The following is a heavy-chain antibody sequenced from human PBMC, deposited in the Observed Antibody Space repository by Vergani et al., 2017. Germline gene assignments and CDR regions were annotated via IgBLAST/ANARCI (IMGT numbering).Heavy chain of an antibody. CDR1: GGSIRWGDYF. D-gene: IGHD3-3*01. V-gene: IGHV4-31*03. CDR2: INSIGTT. Sequence: QVQLQESGPGLVKPSQTLSLTCTVSGGSIRWGDYFWTWIRQHPEKGLEWIGYINSIGTTYYNPSLKSRLTMTVDTSKNEFSVSVTSMTAADTAVYFCARGWGSRDFWSGLTYYYYYMDVWGKGTTVTVSS. J-gene: IGHJ6*03. CDR3: ARGWGSRDFWSGLTYYYYYMDV.